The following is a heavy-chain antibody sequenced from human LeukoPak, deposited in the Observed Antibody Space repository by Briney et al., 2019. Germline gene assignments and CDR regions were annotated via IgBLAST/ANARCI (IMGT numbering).Heavy chain of an antibody. V-gene: IGHV3-53*01. CDR3: ASGSQFDY. Sequence: GGSLRLSCAASGFTVSGNYMSWVRQAPGKGLEWVSVIYSGGSSYYADSLKGRFTISRDESKNTVYLQMNSLRAEDTAVYYCASGSQFDYWGQGTLVTASS. CDR1: GFTVSGNY. CDR2: IYSGGSS. J-gene: IGHJ4*02.